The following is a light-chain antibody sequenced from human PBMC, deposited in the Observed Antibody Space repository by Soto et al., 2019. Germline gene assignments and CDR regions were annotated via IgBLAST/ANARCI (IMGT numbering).Light chain of an antibody. CDR3: QQYGSSWT. CDR1: QSVSSSY. CDR2: GAS. J-gene: IGKJ1*01. V-gene: IGKV3-20*01. Sequence: ENVLTQSLGALSLSQGERATLSCRASQSVSSSYLAWYQQKPGQAPRLLIYGASSRATGIPDRFSGSGSGTDFTLTISRLEPEDFAVYYCQQYGSSWTFGQGTK.